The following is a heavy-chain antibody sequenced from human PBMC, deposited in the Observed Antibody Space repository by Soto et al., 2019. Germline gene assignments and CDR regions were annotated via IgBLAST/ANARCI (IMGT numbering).Heavy chain of an antibody. Sequence: SETLSLTCTVSGGSISSYYWSWIRQPPGKGLEWIGHIYYSGSTYYNPSLKSRVTMSVDTSKNQFSLKLSSVTAVDTAVYYCARNGGGFLAYMDVWGQGTTVTVSS. CDR2: IYYSGST. CDR3: ARNGGGFLAYMDV. CDR1: GGSISSYY. D-gene: IGHD3-16*01. V-gene: IGHV4-59*04. J-gene: IGHJ6*02.